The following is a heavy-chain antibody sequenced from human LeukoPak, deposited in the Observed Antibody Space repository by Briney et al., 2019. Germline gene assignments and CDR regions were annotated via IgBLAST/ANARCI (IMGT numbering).Heavy chain of an antibody. Sequence: ASVKVSCKASGYTFTSYSMHWVRQAPGQGLEWMGIINPSGGSTSYAQKFQGRVTMTRDMSTSTVYMELSSLRSEDTAVYYCARGDYYDGSGYPTASNYYYYYMDVWGKGTTVTVSS. CDR3: ARGDYYDGSGYPTASNYYYYYMDV. CDR2: INPSGGST. V-gene: IGHV1-46*01. D-gene: IGHD3-22*01. J-gene: IGHJ6*03. CDR1: GYTFTSYS.